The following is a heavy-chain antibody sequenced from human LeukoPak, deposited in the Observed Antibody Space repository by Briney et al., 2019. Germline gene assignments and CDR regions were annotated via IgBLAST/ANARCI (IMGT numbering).Heavy chain of an antibody. CDR2: ISSSSNYI. CDR1: RFTLYTYS. CDR3: ARDRIIYGDYGDAFDI. J-gene: IGHJ3*02. D-gene: IGHD4-17*01. V-gene: IGHV3-21*01. Sequence: GGSLRLSCAASRFTLYTYSMNSVPQAPGKGVEWVSSISSSSNYIYYADSVKGRFTISRDNAKNSLYLQMNSLRAEDTAVYYCARDRIIYGDYGDAFDIWGQGTMVTVSS.